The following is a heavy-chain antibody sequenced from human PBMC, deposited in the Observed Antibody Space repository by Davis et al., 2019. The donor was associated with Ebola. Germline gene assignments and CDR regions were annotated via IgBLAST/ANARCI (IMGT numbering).Heavy chain of an antibody. V-gene: IGHV6-1*01. J-gene: IGHJ4*02. CDR1: GDSVSSSGAA. CDR2: TYYSSKWYH. CDR3: ARGWLRTGFDY. Sequence: HSQTLSLTCAISGDSVSSSGAAWNWLRQSPSRGLEWLGRTYYSSKWYHNYAVSVKSRITINPDTSKNQFSLHLNSVTPEDTAVYYCARGWLRTGFDYWGQGTLVTVSS. D-gene: IGHD3/OR15-3a*01.